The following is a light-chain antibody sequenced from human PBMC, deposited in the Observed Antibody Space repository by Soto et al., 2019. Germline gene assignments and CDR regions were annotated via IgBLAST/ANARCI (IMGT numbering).Light chain of an antibody. V-gene: IGLV2-14*03. CDR2: DVN. CDR1: SSDVGAYNY. J-gene: IGLJ1*01. Sequence: QSVLTRPASVSGSPGQSITISCTGTSSDVGAYNYVSWYQQHPGKAPKLMIYDVNNRPSGVSNRFSGSKSGNTASLTISGLQAGDEADYYCSSYTSSTTDVFGAGTKVTVL. CDR3: SSYTSSTTDV.